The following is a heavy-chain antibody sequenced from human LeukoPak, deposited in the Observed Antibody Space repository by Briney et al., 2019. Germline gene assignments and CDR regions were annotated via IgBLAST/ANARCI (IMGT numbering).Heavy chain of an antibody. CDR2: IYSGGST. D-gene: IGHD1-7*01. V-gene: IGHV3-66*02. CDR3: ARDATGINWNYHLD. Sequence: GGSLRLSCAASGVTVSSNYMSWVREAPGKGLEWVSVIYSGGSTYYAASVKGRFTISTDNSKNTLYLQMNSLRAEDTAVYYCARDATGINWNYHLDWGQGTLVTVSS. J-gene: IGHJ4*02. CDR1: GVTVSSNY.